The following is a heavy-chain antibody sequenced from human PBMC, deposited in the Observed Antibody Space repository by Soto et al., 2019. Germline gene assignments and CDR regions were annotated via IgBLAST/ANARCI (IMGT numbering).Heavy chain of an antibody. CDR2: ISGSGGST. Sequence: GGSLRLSCAASGFTFSSYAMSWVRQAPGKGLEWVSAISGSGGSTYYADSVKGRFTISRDNSKNTLYLQMNSLRAEDTAVYYCAKDAARVLRFLEWHPAGYFDYWGQGTLVTVSS. CDR3: AKDAARVLRFLEWHPAGYFDY. CDR1: GFTFSSYA. J-gene: IGHJ4*02. D-gene: IGHD3-3*01. V-gene: IGHV3-23*01.